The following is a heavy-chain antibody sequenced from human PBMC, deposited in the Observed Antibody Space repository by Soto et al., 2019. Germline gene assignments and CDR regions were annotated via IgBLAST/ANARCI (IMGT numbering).Heavy chain of an antibody. J-gene: IGHJ4*02. D-gene: IGHD1-26*01. CDR2: INPSGGST. V-gene: IGHV1-46*01. CDR3: ARDFPQRELQSYFDY. Sequence: QVQLVQSGAEVTKPGASVKVSCKASGYTFTSYYMHWVRQAPGQGLAWMGIINPSGGSTSYAQKFQVRVTMTSDTSTSTVYMELSSLRSEDTAVYYCARDFPQRELQSYFDYWGQGTLVTVSS. CDR1: GYTFTSYY.